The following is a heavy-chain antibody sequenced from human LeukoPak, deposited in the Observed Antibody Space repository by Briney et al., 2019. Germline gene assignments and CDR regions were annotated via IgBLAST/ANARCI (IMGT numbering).Heavy chain of an antibody. CDR3: ARDIGIVVADIEPKDYYYHYYYMDV. CDR2: IKQDGSEK. V-gene: IGHV3-7*01. J-gene: IGHJ6*03. D-gene: IGHD6-19*01. Sequence: GGSLRLSCAASGFTFSNYWMTWVRQAPGKGLEWVANIKQDGSEKYYVNSVKSRFAISRDNAKNSLYLQMNSLRAEDTAVYYCARDIGIVVADIEPKDYYYHYYYMDVWGKGTTVTVSS. CDR1: GFTFSNYW.